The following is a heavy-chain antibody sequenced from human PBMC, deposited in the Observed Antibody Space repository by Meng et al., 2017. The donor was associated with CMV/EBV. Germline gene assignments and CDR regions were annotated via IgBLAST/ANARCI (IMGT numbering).Heavy chain of an antibody. D-gene: IGHD3-10*01. CDR3: ARGGLYYYGLGTRPPRAWFDP. Sequence: SVKVSCKASGGTFSSYAISWVRQAPGQGLEWMGGIIPILGIANYAQKFQGRVTITADKSTSTAYMELSSLRSEDTAVYYCARGGLYYYGLGTRPPRAWFDPWGQGTLVTVSS. V-gene: IGHV1-69*10. CDR2: IIPILGIA. J-gene: IGHJ5*02. CDR1: GGTFSSYA.